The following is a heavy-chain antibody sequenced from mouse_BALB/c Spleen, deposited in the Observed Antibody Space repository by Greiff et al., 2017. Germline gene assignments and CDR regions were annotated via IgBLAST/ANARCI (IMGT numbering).Heavy chain of an antibody. CDR1: GYTFTSYW. V-gene: IGHV1S81*02. CDR3: ARGSLRMDY. D-gene: IGHD1-1*01. CDR2: INPSNGRT. Sequence: QVQLQQPGAELVKPGASVKLSCKASGYTFTSYWMHWVKQRPGQGLEWIGEINPSNGRTNYNEKFKSKATLTVDKSSSTAYMQLSSLTSEDSAVYYCARGSLRMDYWGQGTSVTVSS. J-gene: IGHJ4*01.